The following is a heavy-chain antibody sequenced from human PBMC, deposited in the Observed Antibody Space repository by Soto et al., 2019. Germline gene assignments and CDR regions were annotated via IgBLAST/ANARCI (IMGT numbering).Heavy chain of an antibody. CDR3: ARAGRSSGYSDFDY. V-gene: IGHV4-61*01. J-gene: IGHJ4*02. D-gene: IGHD3-22*01. CDR2: IYYSGST. CDR1: GGSVSSCCYY. Sequence: SETLSLTCTVSGGSVSSCCYYWSWIRQPPGKGLEWIGYIYYSGSTNYNPSLKSRVTISLDTPKNQFSLMLTSVTAADTAMYYCARAGRSSGYSDFDYWGQGTLVTVSS.